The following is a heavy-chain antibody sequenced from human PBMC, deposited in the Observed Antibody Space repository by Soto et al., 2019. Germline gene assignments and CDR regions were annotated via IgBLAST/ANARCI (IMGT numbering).Heavy chain of an antibody. J-gene: IGHJ4*02. D-gene: IGHD3-10*01. CDR3: ARNYYGSGSYVRY. V-gene: IGHV4-34*01. CDR1: GGSFSGYY. Sequence: QVQLQQWGAGLLKPSETLSLTCAVYGGSFSGYYWSWIRQPPGKGLEWIGEINHSGSTNYNPSLKSRVTLSVDTSKNQFSLKLSSVTAADTAVYYCARNYYGSGSYVRYWGQGTLVTVSS. CDR2: INHSGST.